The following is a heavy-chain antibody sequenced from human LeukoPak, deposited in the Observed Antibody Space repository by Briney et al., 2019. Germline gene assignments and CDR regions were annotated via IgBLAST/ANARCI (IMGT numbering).Heavy chain of an antibody. CDR2: IYYSERT. Sequence: SETLSLTCTVSGGSISGSTYYWGWIRQPPGKGLEWIGSIYYSERTNYNPSLKSRVTISVDTSKNQFSLKLSSVTAADTAVYYCARPFSGTTSDAFDIWGQGTMVTVSS. V-gene: IGHV4-39*01. D-gene: IGHD3-10*01. J-gene: IGHJ3*02. CDR1: GGSISGSTYY. CDR3: ARPFSGTTSDAFDI.